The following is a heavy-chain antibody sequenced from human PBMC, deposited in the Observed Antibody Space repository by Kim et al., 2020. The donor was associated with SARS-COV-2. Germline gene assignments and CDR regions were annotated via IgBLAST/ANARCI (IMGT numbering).Heavy chain of an antibody. V-gene: IGHV3-11*06. Sequence: KGRLAISRDNAKNSLYLQMNSLRAEDTAVYYCARHLGDSSGYYYGNFDYWGQGTLVTVSS. D-gene: IGHD3-22*01. J-gene: IGHJ4*02. CDR3: ARHLGDSSGYYYGNFDY.